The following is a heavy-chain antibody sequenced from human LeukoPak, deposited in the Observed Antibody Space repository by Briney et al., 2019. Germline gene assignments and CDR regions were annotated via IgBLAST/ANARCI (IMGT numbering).Heavy chain of an antibody. V-gene: IGHV3-64*01. CDR3: ARETDYGGNFVGFDY. CDR2: ISSNGGST. D-gene: IGHD4-23*01. Sequence: GGSLRLSCAASGFTFSSYAMHWVRQAPGKGLEYVSAISSNGGSTYYANSVKGRFTISRDNSKNPLYLQMGSLRAEDMAVYYCARETDYGGNFVGFDYWGQGTLVTVSS. J-gene: IGHJ4*02. CDR1: GFTFSSYA.